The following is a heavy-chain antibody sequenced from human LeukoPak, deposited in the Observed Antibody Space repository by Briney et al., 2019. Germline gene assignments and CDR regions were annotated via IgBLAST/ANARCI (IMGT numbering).Heavy chain of an antibody. J-gene: IGHJ6*02. CDR2: ISSNGGST. D-gene: IGHD2-2*01. V-gene: IGHV3-64D*09. CDR1: GFTFSSYA. CDR3: VKLPGYCSSTSCFPYGMDV. Sequence: GGSLRLSCSASGFTFSSYAMHWVRQAPGKGLEYVSAISSNGGSTYYADSVKGRFTISRDNSKDTLYLQMSRLRAEDTAVYYCVKLPGYCSSTSCFPYGMDVWGQGTTVTVSS.